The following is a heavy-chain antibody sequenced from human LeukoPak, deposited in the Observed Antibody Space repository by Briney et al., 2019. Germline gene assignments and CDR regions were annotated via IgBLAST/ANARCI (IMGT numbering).Heavy chain of an antibody. CDR3: ARVHDYGELDY. J-gene: IGHJ4*02. CDR2: INRDGSST. D-gene: IGHD4-17*01. V-gene: IGHV3-74*01. Sequence: GGSLRLSCAASGFTFSSYWMHWVRQAPGKGLVWVSRINRDGSSTSYADSVKGRFTISRDNAKNTLYLQMNSLRAEDTAVYYWARVHDYGELDYWGQGTLVTVSS. CDR1: GFTFSSYW.